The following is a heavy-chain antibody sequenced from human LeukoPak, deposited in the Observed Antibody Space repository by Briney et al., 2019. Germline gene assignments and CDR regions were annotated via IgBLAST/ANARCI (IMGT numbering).Heavy chain of an antibody. Sequence: PGGSLRLSCAASGVRIINYALSWVRQAPGEGLDWVSTISDSGRDAYYADSVKGRFTIYRDNYKNTLFLQMTNLRVEDTATYYCAKVTYSYYGSGTPPLMDVWGQGTTVPVSS. V-gene: IGHV3-23*01. D-gene: IGHD3-10*01. CDR2: ISDSGRDA. CDR1: GVRIINYA. CDR3: AKVTYSYYGSGTPPLMDV. J-gene: IGHJ6*02.